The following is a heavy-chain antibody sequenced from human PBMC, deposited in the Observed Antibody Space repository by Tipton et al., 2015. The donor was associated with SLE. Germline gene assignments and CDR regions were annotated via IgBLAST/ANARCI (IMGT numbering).Heavy chain of an antibody. V-gene: IGHV4-61*09. J-gene: IGHJ4*02. CDR1: GGSISSGSYY. CDR3: VTGGDQAKTGY. D-gene: IGHD3-10*01. Sequence: TLSLTCTVSGGSISSGSYYWSWIRQPAGKGLEWIGHIYATGITNYNPSLKSRVTISVDTSKNQFSLKLTSVTAADTGVYYCVTGGDQAKTGYWGQGTLVTVS. CDR2: IYATGIT.